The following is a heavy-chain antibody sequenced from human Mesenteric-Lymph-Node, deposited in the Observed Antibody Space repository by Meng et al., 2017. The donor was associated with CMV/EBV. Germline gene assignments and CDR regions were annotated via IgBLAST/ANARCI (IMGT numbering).Heavy chain of an antibody. CDR1: GFTFDKYW. CDR2: IKQDESEK. CDR3: ANLDY. J-gene: IGHJ4*02. V-gene: IGHV3-7*01. Sequence: GESLKISCAASGFTFDKYWMTWVRQAPGKGLEWVANIKQDESEKYYVDSVKGRFTISRDNSQNSLYLQMSSLRVEDTSVYYCANLDYWGQGTLVTVSS.